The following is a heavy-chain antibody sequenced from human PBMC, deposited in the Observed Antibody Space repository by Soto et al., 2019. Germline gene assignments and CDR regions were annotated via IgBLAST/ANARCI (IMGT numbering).Heavy chain of an antibody. CDR2: IYYSGST. CDR3: AQVRYCSGGSCYGGRWNWLDP. V-gene: IGHV4-30-4*01. J-gene: IGHJ5*02. CDR1: GGSISSGDYY. Sequence: SETLSLTCTVSGGSISSGDYYWSWIRQPPGKGLEWIGYIYYSGSTYYNPSLKSRVTISVDTSKNQFSLKLSSVTAADTAVYYCAQVRYCSGGSCYGGRWNWLDPWGQGNLVTVSS. D-gene: IGHD2-15*01.